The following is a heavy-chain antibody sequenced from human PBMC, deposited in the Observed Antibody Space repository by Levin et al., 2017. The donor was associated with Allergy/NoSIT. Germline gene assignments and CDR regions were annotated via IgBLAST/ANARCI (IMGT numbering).Heavy chain of an antibody. CDR2: MNPNTGNT. Sequence: AASVKVSCKASGYTFTSYEINWVRQATGQGLEWMGWMNPNTGNTRFAQKFQGRVTMTSDTSISTAYMDLSNLRSEDTAVYYCARAPTYSTSWYYFDNWGQGTLVTVSS. V-gene: IGHV1-8*01. J-gene: IGHJ4*02. D-gene: IGHD6-13*01. CDR1: GYTFTSYE. CDR3: ARAPTYSTSWYYFDN.